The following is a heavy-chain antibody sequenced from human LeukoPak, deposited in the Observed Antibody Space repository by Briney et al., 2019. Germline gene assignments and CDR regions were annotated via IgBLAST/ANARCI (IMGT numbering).Heavy chain of an antibody. V-gene: IGHV3-23*01. CDR3: AKVPDYYGSGSYLLNWFDP. D-gene: IGHD3-10*01. CDR1: GFTFSSYT. J-gene: IGHJ5*02. Sequence: GGSLGLSCAASGFTFSSYTMSWVRQAPGKGLEWVSAISGSGGSTYYADSVKGRFTISRDNSKNTLYLQMNSLRAEDTAVYYCAKVPDYYGSGSYLLNWFDPWGQGTLVTVSS. CDR2: ISGSGGST.